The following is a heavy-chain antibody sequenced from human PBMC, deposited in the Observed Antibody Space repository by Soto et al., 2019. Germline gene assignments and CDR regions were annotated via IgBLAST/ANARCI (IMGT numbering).Heavy chain of an antibody. CDR3: VRDVWWEVGLDAFDI. CDR2: VSKDGTNT. V-gene: IGHV3-30-3*01. CDR1: GSTFSLFA. Sequence: QVQLVESGGGVVQPGRSLRLSCAASGSTFSLFAMHWVRQVPGKGLEWVAAVSKDGTNTYYADSVKGRFTISRDNLKNTVFMQMNNLRPEDTAVYQCVRDVWWEVGLDAFDIWGQGTTVTVSS. J-gene: IGHJ3*02. D-gene: IGHD1-26*01.